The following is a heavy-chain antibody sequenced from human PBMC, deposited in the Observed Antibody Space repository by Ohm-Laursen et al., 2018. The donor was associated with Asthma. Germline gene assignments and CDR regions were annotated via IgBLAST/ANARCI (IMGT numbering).Heavy chain of an antibody. D-gene: IGHD3-22*01. CDR2: ISSSSSYI. V-gene: IGHV3-21*04. CDR1: GFTFSSYS. J-gene: IGHJ4*02. CDR3: ARDQLKYYYDSSGPYYFDY. Sequence: SLRLSCTASGFTFSSYSMNWVRQAPGKGLEWVSSISSSSSYIYYADSVKGRFTISRDNAKNSLYLQMNSLRAEDTAVYYCARDQLKYYYDSSGPYYFDYWGQGTLVTVSS.